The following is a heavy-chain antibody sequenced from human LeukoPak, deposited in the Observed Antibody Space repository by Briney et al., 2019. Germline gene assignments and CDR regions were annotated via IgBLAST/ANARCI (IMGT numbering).Heavy chain of an antibody. J-gene: IGHJ5*02. Sequence: GGSLRLSCAASGFTFSSYATGWVRQAPGKGLEWVSAISGSGGSTYYADSVKGRFTISRDNSKNTLYLQMNSLRAEDTAVYYCAKGRDYYYDSSGYGFDPWGQGTLVTVSS. V-gene: IGHV3-23*01. CDR1: GFTFSSYA. CDR2: ISGSGGST. D-gene: IGHD3-22*01. CDR3: AKGRDYYYDSSGYGFDP.